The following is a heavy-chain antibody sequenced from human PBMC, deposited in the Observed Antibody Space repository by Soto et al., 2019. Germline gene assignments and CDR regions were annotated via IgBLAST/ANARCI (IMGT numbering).Heavy chain of an antibody. CDR1: GGSICSDSYY. Sequence: KPSETLSLTCTVSGGSICSDSYYWGWIRQAPEKGLEWIASINHSGSTNYNPSLKSRVTISVDTSKNQFSLKLSSVTAADTAVYYCARGLAVAEYYFDYWGQGTLVTVSS. CDR3: ARGLAVAEYYFDY. J-gene: IGHJ4*02. CDR2: INHSGST. V-gene: IGHV4-39*07. D-gene: IGHD6-19*01.